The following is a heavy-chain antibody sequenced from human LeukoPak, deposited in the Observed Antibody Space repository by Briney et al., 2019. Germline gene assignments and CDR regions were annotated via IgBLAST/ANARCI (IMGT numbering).Heavy chain of an antibody. CDR3: AREAYDAFDI. J-gene: IGHJ3*02. Sequence: GGSLRLSCAAFGFTVSSNYMSWVRQAPGKGLEWVSVIYSGGSTYYADSVKGRFTISRHNSKNTLYLQMNSLRAEDTAVYYCAREAYDAFDIWGQGTMVTVSS. CDR2: IYSGGST. CDR1: GFTVSSNY. V-gene: IGHV3-53*04.